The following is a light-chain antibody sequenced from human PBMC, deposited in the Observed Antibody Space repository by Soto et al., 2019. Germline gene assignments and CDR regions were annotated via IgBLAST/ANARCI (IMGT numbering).Light chain of an antibody. J-gene: IGKJ4*01. V-gene: IGKV1-5*03. CDR1: QSINNW. CDR2: KAS. CDR3: QQYDSYPFT. Sequence: DIQMTQSPSTLSASVGDRVTITCRASQSINNWLAWYQQKPGKAPKLLISKASNLKSGVPSRFSGTGSGTEFTLTISSLQPDDFASYXCQQYDSYPFTFGGGTKVEI.